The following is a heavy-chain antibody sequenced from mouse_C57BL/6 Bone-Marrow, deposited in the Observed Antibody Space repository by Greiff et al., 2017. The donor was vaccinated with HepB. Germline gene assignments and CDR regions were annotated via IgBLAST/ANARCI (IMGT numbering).Heavy chain of an antibody. J-gene: IGHJ2*01. V-gene: IGHV1-50*01. CDR2: IDPSDSYT. CDR3: ARGDYDPFDY. Sequence: QVQLQQPGAELVKPGASVKLSCKVSGYTFTSYWMQWVKQRPGQGLEWIGEIDPSDSYTNYNQKFKGKATLTVDTSSSTAYMQLSSLTSEDSAVYYCARGDYDPFDYWGQGTTLTVSS. CDR1: GYTFTSYW. D-gene: IGHD2-4*01.